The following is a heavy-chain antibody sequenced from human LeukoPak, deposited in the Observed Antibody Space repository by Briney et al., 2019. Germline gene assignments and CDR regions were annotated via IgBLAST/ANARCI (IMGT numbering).Heavy chain of an antibody. V-gene: IGHV4-39*01. D-gene: IGHD1-26*01. CDR2: ISYTGRT. J-gene: IGHJ5*02. CDR1: GGSISSSDYY. CDR3: ARRGSGRNWFDP. Sequence: SEPLSLTCTVSGGSISSSDYYWGWIRQPPGKGLEWIASISYTGRTYYNPSLRSRIAISVDTSKNQFSLRLSSVTAADTAVYHCARRGSGRNWFDPWGQGTLVTVSS.